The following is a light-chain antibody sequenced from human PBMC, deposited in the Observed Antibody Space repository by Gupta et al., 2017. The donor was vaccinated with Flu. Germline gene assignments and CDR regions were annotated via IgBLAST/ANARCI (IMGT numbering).Light chain of an antibody. CDR1: QTVSSN. CDR2: GAS. CDR3: HQYINWPRT. Sequence: PATLSVSPGERVTLSCRASQTVSSNLAWYQHRPGQPPRLLIYGASTRATGIPGRFSGSGSETEFTLTISSLQSEDFAVYYCHQYINWPRTFGQGTKVEI. J-gene: IGKJ1*01. V-gene: IGKV3-15*01.